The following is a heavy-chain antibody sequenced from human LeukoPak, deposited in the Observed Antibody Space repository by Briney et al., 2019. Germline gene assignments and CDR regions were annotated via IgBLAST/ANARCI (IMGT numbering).Heavy chain of an antibody. CDR3: AELGITMIGGV. CDR1: GFTFSSYE. J-gene: IGHJ6*04. CDR2: ISSSSSTI. Sequence: PGGSLRLSCAASGFTFSSYEMNWVRQARGEGVEWVSYISSSSSTIYYADSVKGRFTISRDNAKNSLYLQMNSLRAEDTAVYYCAELGITMIGGVWGKGTTATISA. D-gene: IGHD3-10*02. V-gene: IGHV3-48*03.